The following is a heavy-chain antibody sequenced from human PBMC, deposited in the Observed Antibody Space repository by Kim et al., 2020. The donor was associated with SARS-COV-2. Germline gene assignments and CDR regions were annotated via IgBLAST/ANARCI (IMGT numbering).Heavy chain of an antibody. J-gene: IGHJ4*01. CDR1: GLTLRSYA. D-gene: IGHD6-19*01. Sequence: GGSLRLSCAASGLTLRSYAMNWVRQGPGKGLEWVSSITRGGDTYYAASVKGRFTISRDNFKDTLSLQMKSLRAEDTGNYYCVPCVTHAERSGWCNFFDH. V-gene: IGHV3-23*01. CDR2: ITRGGDT. CDR3: VPCVTHAERSGWCNFFDH.